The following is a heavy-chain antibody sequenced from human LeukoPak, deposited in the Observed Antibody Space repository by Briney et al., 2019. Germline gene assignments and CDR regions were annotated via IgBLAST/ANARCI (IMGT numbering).Heavy chain of an antibody. Sequence: GGSLRLSCAASGFTFSSYGMHWVRRAPGKGLEWVAVIWYDGSNKYYADSVKGRFTISRDNSKNTLYLQMNSLRAEDTAVYYCARDRNYYDSSGYDAFDTWGQGTMVTVSS. CDR1: GFTFSSYG. J-gene: IGHJ3*02. CDR2: IWYDGSNK. V-gene: IGHV3-33*01. D-gene: IGHD3-22*01. CDR3: ARDRNYYDSSGYDAFDT.